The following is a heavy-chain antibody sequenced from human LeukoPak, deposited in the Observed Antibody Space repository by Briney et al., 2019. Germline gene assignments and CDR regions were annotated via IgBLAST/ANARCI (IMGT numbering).Heavy chain of an antibody. D-gene: IGHD3-10*01. CDR1: GGSISSYY. V-gene: IGHV4-59*12. J-gene: IGHJ3*02. CDR3: ARGIVTMRKGYAFDI. Sequence: SETLSLTCTVSGGSISSYYWSWIRQPPGKGLEWIGYIYYSGSTNYNPSLKSRVTISVDTSKNQFSLKLSSVTAADTAVYYCARGIVTMRKGYAFDIWGQGTMVTVSS. CDR2: IYYSGST.